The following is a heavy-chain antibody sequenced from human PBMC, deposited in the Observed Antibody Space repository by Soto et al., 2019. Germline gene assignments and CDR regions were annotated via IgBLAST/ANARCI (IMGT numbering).Heavy chain of an antibody. CDR1: GGTFSSYA. D-gene: IGHD5-18*01. V-gene: IGHV1-69*06. J-gene: IGHJ5*02. Sequence: QVQLVQSGAEVKKPGSSVKVSCKASGGTFSSYAISWVLQAPGQGLEWMGGIIPIFGTANYAQKFQGRVTITANKSTRAAYIELSSLRSEDTAVYYCARVVATAMVTGSWFEPGGQGTLVTVSS. CDR2: IIPIFGTA. CDR3: ARVVATAMVTGSWFEP.